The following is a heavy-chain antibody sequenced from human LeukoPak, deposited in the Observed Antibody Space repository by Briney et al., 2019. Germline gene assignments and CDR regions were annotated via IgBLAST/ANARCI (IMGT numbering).Heavy chain of an antibody. CDR3: AKAGMEDTAMARDYYYYMDV. CDR2: ISGRGGST. CDR1: GFTFSSYG. J-gene: IGHJ6*03. V-gene: IGHV3-23*01. D-gene: IGHD5-18*01. Sequence: SGGSLRLSCAASGFTFSSYGMSWVRQAPGKGLERDSAISGRGGSTHYADSVKGRFTISRDNSKDTLYLQMNSLRAEDTAVYYCAKAGMEDTAMARDYYYYMDVWGKGTTVTVSS.